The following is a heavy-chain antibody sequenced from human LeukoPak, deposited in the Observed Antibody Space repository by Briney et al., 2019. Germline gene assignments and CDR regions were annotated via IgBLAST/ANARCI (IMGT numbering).Heavy chain of an antibody. D-gene: IGHD2-21*01. CDR2: IIPIFGTA. V-gene: IGHV1-69*13. CDR1: GGTFSSYA. Sequence: ASVKVSCKASGGTFSSYAISWVRQAPGQGLEWMGGIIPIFGTANYAQKFQGRVTITADESTSTAHMELSSLRSEDTAVYYCWGGGWKKPFDYWGQGTLVTVSS. J-gene: IGHJ4*02. CDR3: WGGGWKKPFDY.